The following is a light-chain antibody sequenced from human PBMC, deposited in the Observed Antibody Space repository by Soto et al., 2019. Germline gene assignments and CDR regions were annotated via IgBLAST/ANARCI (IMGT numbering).Light chain of an antibody. CDR3: ATWDDSLNTEL. Sequence: QSVLTQPPSVSGGPRQRVTISCSGSSSNIGNKPVNWYQQLPGQAPKLLIYYDDLKPSGVSDRFSGSKSRTSASLTISGLQSEDEAHYYCATWDDSLNTELFGGGTKLTVL. J-gene: IGLJ2*01. CDR1: SSNIGNKP. V-gene: IGLV1-36*01. CDR2: YDD.